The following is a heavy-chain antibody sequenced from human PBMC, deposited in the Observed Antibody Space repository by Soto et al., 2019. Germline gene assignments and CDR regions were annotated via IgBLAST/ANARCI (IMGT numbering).Heavy chain of an antibody. J-gene: IGHJ5*02. CDR3: ARDSSGFSNWFDP. CDR1: GFTFSSYA. Sequence: GGSLRLSCAASGFTFSSYAMHWVRQAPGKGLEWVAVISYDGSNKYYADSVKGRFTISRDNSKNTLYLQMNSLRAEDTAVYYCARDSSGFSNWFDPWGQGTLVTVS. CDR2: ISYDGSNK. D-gene: IGHD6-19*01. V-gene: IGHV3-30-3*01.